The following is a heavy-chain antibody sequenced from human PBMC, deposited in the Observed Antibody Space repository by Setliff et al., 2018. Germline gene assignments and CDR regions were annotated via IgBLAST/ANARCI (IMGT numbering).Heavy chain of an antibody. J-gene: IGHJ3*02. CDR1: GGSINNYH. Sequence: SETLSLTCTVSGGSINNYHWNWIRQPPGKGLEWIGYVGYNGNTHYNPSLNGRVTMSVDTSKNQFSLKLTSVSAADTAVYYCARWGENSGRPDWRAFDIWGQGTMVTVSS. CDR2: VGYNGNT. CDR3: ARWGENSGRPDWRAFDI. D-gene: IGHD1-26*01. V-gene: IGHV4-59*01.